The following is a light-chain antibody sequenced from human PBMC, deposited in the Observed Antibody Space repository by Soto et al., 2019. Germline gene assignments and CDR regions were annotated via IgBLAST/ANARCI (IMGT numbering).Light chain of an antibody. CDR3: QSYDTSLSGSGV. CDR1: NIGSKS. V-gene: IGLV3-21*02. CDR2: DDS. Sequence: SYELTQPPSVSVAPGQTARITCGGNNIGSKSVHWYQQKPGQAPVLVVYDDSDRPSGIPERFSGSNSGNTATLTISRVEAGDEADYYCQSYDTSLSGSGVFGGGTKLTVL. J-gene: IGLJ3*02.